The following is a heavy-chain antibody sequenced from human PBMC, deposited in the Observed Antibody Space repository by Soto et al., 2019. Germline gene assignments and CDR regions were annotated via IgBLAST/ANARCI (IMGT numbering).Heavy chain of an antibody. CDR1: GGSISSGGYS. CDR3: ARGGGYTFDY. J-gene: IGHJ4*02. CDR2: IYHSGST. D-gene: IGHD3-16*01. V-gene: IGHV4-30-2*01. Sequence: SSETLSLTCAVSGGSISSGGYSWSWIRQPPGKGLEWIGYIYHSGSTYYNPSLKSRVTISVDRSKNQFSLKLSSATAADTAVYYWARGGGYTFDYWGQGTLVTVSS.